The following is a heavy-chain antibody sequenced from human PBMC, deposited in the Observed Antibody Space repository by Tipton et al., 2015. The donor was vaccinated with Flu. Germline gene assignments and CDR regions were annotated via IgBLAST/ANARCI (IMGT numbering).Heavy chain of an antibody. V-gene: IGHV1-8*03. CDR3: ARVPRRGTYCDY. CDR2: MDPDSGNT. Sequence: QVQLVQSGAEVKKPGASVKVSCKASGYTFSNDDINWVRQATGQGLEWMGWMDPDSGNTGYAQKFQGRLTITRDTAISTAYMELSSLRSEDTAVYYCARVPRRGTYCDYWGQGTLVTVSS. CDR1: GYTFSNDD. J-gene: IGHJ4*02. D-gene: IGHD1-26*01.